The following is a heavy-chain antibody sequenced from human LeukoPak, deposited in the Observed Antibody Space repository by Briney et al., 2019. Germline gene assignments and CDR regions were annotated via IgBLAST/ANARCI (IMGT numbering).Heavy chain of an antibody. CDR2: ISSSSSYI. CDR1: GFTFSSYS. V-gene: IGHV3-21*01. J-gene: IGHJ6*03. CDR3: ARGEMATILDYYYYMDV. D-gene: IGHD5-24*01. Sequence: PGGSLRLYCAASGFTFSSYSMNWVRQAPGKGLEWVSSISSSSSYIYYADSVKGRFTISRDNAKNSLYLQMNSLRAEDTAVYYCARGEMATILDYYYYMDVWGKGTTVTVSS.